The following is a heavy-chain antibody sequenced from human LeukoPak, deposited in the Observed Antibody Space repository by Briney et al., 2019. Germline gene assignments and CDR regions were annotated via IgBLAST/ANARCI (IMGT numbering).Heavy chain of an antibody. D-gene: IGHD3-22*01. V-gene: IGHV5-51*01. CDR2: IYPGDSDT. J-gene: IGHJ4*02. Sequence: GESLKVSCKGSGYSFTNYWIGWVRQMPGKGLEWMGIIYPGDSDTRYSPSFQGQVTISADKSITTAYLQWSSLKASDTAMYYCARLLNYDDLDYWGQGTLVTVSS. CDR3: ARLLNYDDLDY. CDR1: GYSFTNYW.